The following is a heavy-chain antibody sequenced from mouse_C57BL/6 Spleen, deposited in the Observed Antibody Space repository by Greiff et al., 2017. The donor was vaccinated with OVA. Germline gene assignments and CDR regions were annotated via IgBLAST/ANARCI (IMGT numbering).Heavy chain of an antibody. D-gene: IGHD1-1*01. J-gene: IGHJ2*01. CDR3: AMPHYYGSSYFDY. CDR1: GYTFTSYW. V-gene: IGHV1-74*01. CDR2: IHPSDSDT. Sequence: QVQLQQPGAELVKPGASVKVSCKASGYTFTSYWMHWVKQRPGPGLEWIGRIHPSDSDTNYNQQFKGKATLTVDKSTSTAYMQLSSLTSEDSAVYYCAMPHYYGSSYFDYWGQGTTLTVSS.